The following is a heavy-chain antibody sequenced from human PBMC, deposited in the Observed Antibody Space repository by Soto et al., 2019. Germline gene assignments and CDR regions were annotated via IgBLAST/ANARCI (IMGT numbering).Heavy chain of an antibody. V-gene: IGHV1-18*01. D-gene: IGHD6-19*01. J-gene: IGHJ4*02. CDR1: GYTFTSYG. Sequence: ASVKVSCKASGYTFTSYGISWVRQAPGQGLEWMGWISAYNGNTKYAQKLQGRVTMTTDTSTSTAYMELRSLRSDDTAVYYCARDGNQWLVDIFDYWGQGTLVTVSS. CDR2: ISAYNGNT. CDR3: ARDGNQWLVDIFDY.